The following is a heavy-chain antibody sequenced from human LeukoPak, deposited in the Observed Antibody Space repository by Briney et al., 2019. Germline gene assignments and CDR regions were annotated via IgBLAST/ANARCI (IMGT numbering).Heavy chain of an antibody. CDR2: MSPNNGDT. J-gene: IGHJ3*02. Sequence: ASVKVSCKASGYTFSNYDINWMRQATGQGLEWMAWMSPNNGDTGYAQKFQGRVTLTRDTSTSTAYMELTSLTSEDTAAYFCARQWNWNQGGPFDIWGQGTLVTVSS. CDR1: GYTFSNYD. V-gene: IGHV1-8*03. D-gene: IGHD1-1*01. CDR3: ARQWNWNQGGPFDI.